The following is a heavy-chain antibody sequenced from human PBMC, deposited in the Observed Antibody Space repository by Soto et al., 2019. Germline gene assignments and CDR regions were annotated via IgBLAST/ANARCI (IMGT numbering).Heavy chain of an antibody. CDR2: IRSRANNYAT. V-gene: IGHV3-73*01. CDR3: TRRECSGGSCYFDY. CDR1: GFTLSGSA. J-gene: IGHJ4*02. Sequence: GGSLRLSCAASGFTLSGSAMHWVRQASGKGLEWVGRIRSRANNYATAYAASVKGRFTISRDDSKNTAYLQMNSLKSEDTAVYYCTRRECSGGSCYFDYWAQGTLVTVSS. D-gene: IGHD2-15*01.